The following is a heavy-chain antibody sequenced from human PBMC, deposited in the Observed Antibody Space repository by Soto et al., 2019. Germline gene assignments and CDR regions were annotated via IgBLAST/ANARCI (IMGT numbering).Heavy chain of an antibody. CDR2: IWYDGSDK. V-gene: IGHV3-33*01. CDR1: GPTFSNFG. J-gene: IGHJ3*02. Sequence: QVQLVESGGGVVQPGRSLRLSCAASGPTFSNFGMHWVRQAPGKGLEWVAVIWYDGSDKYYADSVKGRFTISRDNSKNTLYLQMISLRVEDTAVYYCARETNDAFDIWGQGTTVTVSS. CDR3: ARETNDAFDI.